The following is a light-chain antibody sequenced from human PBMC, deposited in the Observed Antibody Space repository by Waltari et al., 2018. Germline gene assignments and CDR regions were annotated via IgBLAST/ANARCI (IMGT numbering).Light chain of an antibody. Sequence: ERVMTQSPATLSVSPGERATLSCSASQGVSSNLAWYQQNFGQAPRLLIYGASTRATGIPARFSGSGSGTEFTLTISSLQSEDFAVYYCQQYDYWPTFGQGTKVEIK. CDR1: QGVSSN. CDR3: QQYDYWPT. CDR2: GAS. J-gene: IGKJ1*01. V-gene: IGKV3-15*01.